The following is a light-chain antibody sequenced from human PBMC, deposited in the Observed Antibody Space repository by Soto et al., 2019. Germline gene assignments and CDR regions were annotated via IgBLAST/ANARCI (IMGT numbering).Light chain of an antibody. CDR1: SSNIARNY. J-gene: IGLJ3*02. V-gene: IGLV1-51*02. CDR2: ENN. Sequence: QSVLTQPPSVSAAPRQTVTISCSGSSSNIARNYVSWYQHLPGTAPKLLIYENNLRPSGIPGRFSGSKSGTSATLAITGLQTGDEAHYYCAAWDSSVNAGVFGGGTKLTVL. CDR3: AAWDSSVNAGV.